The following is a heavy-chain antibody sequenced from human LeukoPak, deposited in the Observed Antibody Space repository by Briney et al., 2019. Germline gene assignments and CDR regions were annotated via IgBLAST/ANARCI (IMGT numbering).Heavy chain of an antibody. J-gene: IGHJ4*02. CDR1: GFTFSSYS. Sequence: GGSLRLSCAASGFTFSSYSMNWVRQAPGKGLEWVSSISSSSSYIYYADSVKGRFTISRDNAKNSLYLQMNSLRAEDTAVYYCAREAPVVTATPYYFDYWGQGTLVTVSS. V-gene: IGHV3-21*01. CDR3: AREAPVVTATPYYFDY. CDR2: ISSSSSYI. D-gene: IGHD2-21*02.